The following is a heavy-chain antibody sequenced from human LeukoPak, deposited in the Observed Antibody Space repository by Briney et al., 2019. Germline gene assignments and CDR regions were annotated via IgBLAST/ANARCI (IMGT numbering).Heavy chain of an antibody. CDR2: INSGGSDT. Sequence: AGGSLRLSCAASGFTFSSYWRHWVRQAPGKGLVGVLRINSGGSDTTYADSVKGRFTIYRDNAKNTLYLQMNSLRAEDTAMYYCARVGVFEAAAGQFDYWGQGTLVTVSS. CDR3: ARVGVFEAAAGQFDY. D-gene: IGHD6-13*01. J-gene: IGHJ4*02. CDR1: GFTFSSYW. V-gene: IGHV3-74*01.